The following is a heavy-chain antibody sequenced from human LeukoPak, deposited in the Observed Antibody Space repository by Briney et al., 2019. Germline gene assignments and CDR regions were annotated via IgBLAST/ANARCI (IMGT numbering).Heavy chain of an antibody. CDR3: VKDREQYYDNSGFTFDY. V-gene: IGHV3-9*01. Sequence: GRSLRLSCAASGFSFDDYAMHWVRQAPGKGLEWVSGISWNSGTRGYADSVKGRFTISRDNAKNSLYLQMSSLRAEDTALYYCVKDREQYYDNSGFTFDYWGQGTLATVSS. J-gene: IGHJ4*02. CDR2: ISWNSGTR. D-gene: IGHD3-22*01. CDR1: GFSFDDYA.